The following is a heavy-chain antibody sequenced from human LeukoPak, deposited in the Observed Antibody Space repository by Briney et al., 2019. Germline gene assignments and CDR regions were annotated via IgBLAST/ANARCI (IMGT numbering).Heavy chain of an antibody. CDR2: ISGSASST. J-gene: IGHJ4*02. CDR1: GFTFSNYA. Sequence: GGSLRLSCAASGFTFSNYAMSWVRQAPGKGLEWVSAISGSASSTYYADSVKGRFTISRDNSKNSLYLQMNSLRAEDTAVYYCARVVDGGYSYGYWFSYFDHWGQGTLVTVSS. V-gene: IGHV3-23*01. D-gene: IGHD5-18*01. CDR3: ARVVDGGYSYGYWFSYFDH.